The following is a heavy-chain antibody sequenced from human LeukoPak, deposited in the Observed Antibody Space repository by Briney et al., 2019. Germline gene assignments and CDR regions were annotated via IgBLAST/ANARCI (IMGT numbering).Heavy chain of an antibody. CDR2: IYHSGST. CDR1: GYSISSGYY. D-gene: IGHD3-3*01. Sequence: SSGTLSLTCAVSGYSISSGYYWGWIRQPPGKGLEWIVSIYHSGSTYYNPSLKTRVTISVDTSKNQFSLKLSSVTAADTAVYYCARVRRHYDFWSGHDYWGQGTLVTVSS. CDR3: ARVRRHYDFWSGHDY. V-gene: IGHV4-38-2*01. J-gene: IGHJ4*02.